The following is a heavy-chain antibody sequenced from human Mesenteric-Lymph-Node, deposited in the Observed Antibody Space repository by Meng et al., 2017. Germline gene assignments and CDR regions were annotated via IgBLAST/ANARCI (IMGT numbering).Heavy chain of an antibody. CDR2: IKQDGGGI. CDR3: ARGEELWFGEFFDY. Sequence: GESLKISCAASGFTFSSYWMSWVRQAPGKGLEWVANIKQDGGGISYLGSVEGRFTISRDNAKNSLYLQMNSLRAEDTTVYYCARGEELWFGEFFDYWGQGTLVTVSS. D-gene: IGHD3-10*01. V-gene: IGHV3-7*04. CDR1: GFTFSSYW. J-gene: IGHJ4*02.